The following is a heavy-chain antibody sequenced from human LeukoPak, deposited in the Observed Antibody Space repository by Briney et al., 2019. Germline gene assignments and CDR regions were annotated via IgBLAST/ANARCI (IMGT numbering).Heavy chain of an antibody. D-gene: IGHD3-10*01. V-gene: IGHV4-39*01. CDR1: SGSISSSSYY. CDR3: ARSQSVSEVRGVIGFYYHYGMDV. J-gene: IGHJ6*02. CDR2: IYYSGST. Sequence: PSETLSLTCTVSSGSISSSSYYWGWIRQPPGQGLEWIGTIYYSGSTYYNPSLKSRVTISVDTSKNQFSLKLSSVTAADTAVYYCARSQSVSEVRGVIGFYYHYGMDVWGQGTTVTVSS.